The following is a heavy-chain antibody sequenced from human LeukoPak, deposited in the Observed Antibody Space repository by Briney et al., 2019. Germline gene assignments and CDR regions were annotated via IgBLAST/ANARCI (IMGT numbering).Heavy chain of an antibody. J-gene: IGHJ4*02. CDR3: ASYNRLRYYFDY. CDR1: GGSIRSGGYS. V-gene: IGHV4-30-2*01. D-gene: IGHD1-1*01. Sequence: SETLSLTCAVSGGSIRSGGYSWSWIRQPPGKGLEWIGYIYHSGSTYYNPSLKSRVTISVDRSKNQFSLKLSSVTAADTAVYYCASYNRLRYYFDYWGQGTLVTVSS. CDR2: IYHSGST.